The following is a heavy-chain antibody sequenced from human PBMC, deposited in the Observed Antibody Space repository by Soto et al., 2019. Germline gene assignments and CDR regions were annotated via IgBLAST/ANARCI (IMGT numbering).Heavy chain of an antibody. Sequence: TSETLSLTCGVSGDSISSSNWWSWVRQPPGKGLEWIGEIYHSGSTNYNPSLKSRVTISVDKSKTRFSLNLTSVTAADTAVYYCARCYYNSGSTWLGVWGQGTTVTVSS. V-gene: IGHV4-4*02. CDR3: ARCYYNSGSTWLGV. D-gene: IGHD3-10*01. CDR2: IYHSGST. CDR1: GDSISSSNW. J-gene: IGHJ6*02.